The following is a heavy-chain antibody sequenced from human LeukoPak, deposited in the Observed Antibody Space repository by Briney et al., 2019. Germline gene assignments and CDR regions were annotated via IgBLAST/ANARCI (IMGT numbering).Heavy chain of an antibody. CDR2: ISGSDAGT. CDR1: GFTFNNYA. V-gene: IGHV3-23*01. Sequence: GGSLRLSCAASGFTFNNYAMSWVRQAPGKGLEWVSAISGSDAGTYYADSVKGRFTISRDNSKNTLYLQMNSLRVDDTAVYYCTTEGSDFISAFDIWGQGTMVTVPS. J-gene: IGHJ3*02. D-gene: IGHD3-10*01. CDR3: TTEGSDFISAFDI.